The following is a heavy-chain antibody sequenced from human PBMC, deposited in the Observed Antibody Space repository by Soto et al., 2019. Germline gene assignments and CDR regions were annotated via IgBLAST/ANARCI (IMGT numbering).Heavy chain of an antibody. CDR1: GYTFTGYY. CDR3: ARALYYYGSGVGGVDP. V-gene: IGHV1-2*04. Sequence: QVQLVQSGAEVKKPGASVKVSCKASGYTFTGYYMHWVRQAPGQGLEWMGWINPNSGGTNYAQKFQGLVTFTRDTSISTAYMELSRLRSDDTAVYYCARALYYYGSGVGGVDPWGQGTLVTVSS. D-gene: IGHD3-10*01. CDR2: INPNSGGT. J-gene: IGHJ5*02.